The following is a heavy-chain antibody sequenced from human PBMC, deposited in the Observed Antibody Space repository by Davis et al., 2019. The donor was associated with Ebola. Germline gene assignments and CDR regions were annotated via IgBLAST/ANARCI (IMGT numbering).Heavy chain of an antibody. CDR2: INPNSGGT. D-gene: IGHD5-24*01. V-gene: IGHV1-2*05. CDR1: GYTFTGYY. J-gene: IGHJ3*01. Sequence: ASVKVSCKASGYTFTGYYMHWVRQAPGQGLEWMGRINPNSGGTNYAQKFQGRVTMTRDTSISTAYMELSRLRSDDTVVYYCARGERWLRPVASDLWGQGTMVTVSS. CDR3: ARGERWLRPVASDL.